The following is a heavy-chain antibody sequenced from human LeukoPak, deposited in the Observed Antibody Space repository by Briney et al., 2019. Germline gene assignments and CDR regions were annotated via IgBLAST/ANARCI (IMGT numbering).Heavy chain of an antibody. Sequence: ASVKVSCKASGYTFTGYYMHWVRQAPGQGLEWMGRINPNSGGTNYAQKFQGRVTMTRDTSISTAYMELSRLRSDDTAVYCCARDRSGYAQRGYFDYWGQGTLATVSS. CDR3: ARDRSGYAQRGYFDY. V-gene: IGHV1-2*06. CDR2: INPNSGGT. CDR1: GYTFTGYY. D-gene: IGHD5-12*01. J-gene: IGHJ4*02.